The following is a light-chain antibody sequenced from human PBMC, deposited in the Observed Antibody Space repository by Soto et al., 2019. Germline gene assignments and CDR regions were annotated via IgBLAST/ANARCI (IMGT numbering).Light chain of an antibody. CDR3: QQYVTSSPRT. CDR2: GIS. V-gene: IGKV3-20*01. J-gene: IGKJ1*01. CDR1: HTISSSY. Sequence: EFVLTQSPGTLSLSPRERATLSCRASHTISSSYLAWYQQKPGQAPRLLMYGISRRATGIPDRFSGSGSGTGFTRTITRLEPEDFAVYYCQQYVTSSPRTFGQGTKVDSK.